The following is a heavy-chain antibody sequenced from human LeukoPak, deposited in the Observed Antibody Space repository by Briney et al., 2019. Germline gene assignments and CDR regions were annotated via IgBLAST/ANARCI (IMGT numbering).Heavy chain of an antibody. D-gene: IGHD2-2*03. CDR2: ISGSGGST. Sequence: PGGSLRLSCAASGFTFSSYAMKWVRHAPRKGVEWVSAISGSGGSTYYADSVKGRFTISRDNSKNTLYLQTNSLRAEDTALYYCAKRSGYCSTSSCSPYYFGLDVWGQGTTVTVSS. CDR3: AKRSGYCSTSSCSPYYFGLDV. J-gene: IGHJ6*02. V-gene: IGHV3-23*01. CDR1: GFTFSSYA.